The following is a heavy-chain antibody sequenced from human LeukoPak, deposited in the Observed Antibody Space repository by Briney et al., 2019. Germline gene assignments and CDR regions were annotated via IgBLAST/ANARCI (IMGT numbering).Heavy chain of an antibody. Sequence: GASVKVSCKASSYTFASYGISWVRQAPGQGLEWMGWISAYNGNTNYAQKLQGRVTMTTDTSTSTAYMELRSLRSDDTAVYYCARSRYSSGWFTTDTLYYFDYWGQGTLVTVSS. CDR1: SYTFASYG. D-gene: IGHD6-19*01. CDR2: ISAYNGNT. V-gene: IGHV1-18*01. J-gene: IGHJ4*02. CDR3: ARSRYSSGWFTTDTLYYFDY.